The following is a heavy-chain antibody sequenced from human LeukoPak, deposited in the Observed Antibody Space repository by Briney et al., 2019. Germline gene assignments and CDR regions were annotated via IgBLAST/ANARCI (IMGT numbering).Heavy chain of an antibody. CDR1: GXXXSSYA. J-gene: IGHJ6*02. CDR2: ISGSGGST. CDR3: AKGIAVAGTSYYYYGMDV. V-gene: IGHV3-23*01. D-gene: IGHD6-19*01. Sequence: SLRLXXXASGXXXSSYAXTWVRQAPGKGLEWVSAISGSGGSTYYADSVKGRFTISRDNSKNTLYLQMNSLRAEDTAVYYCAKGIAVAGTSYYYYGMDVWGQGTTVTVSS.